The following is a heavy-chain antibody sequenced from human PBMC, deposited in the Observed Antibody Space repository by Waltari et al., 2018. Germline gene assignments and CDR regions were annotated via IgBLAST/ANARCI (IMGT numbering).Heavy chain of an antibody. CDR1: GGTFSSYA. Sequence: QVQLVQSGAEVKKPGSSVKVSCTASGGTFSSYAISWVRQAPGQGLEWMGGISPIFGTANYAQKFQGRVTITTDESTSTAYMELSSLRSEDTAVYYCARDPTAAGDWYFDLWGRGTLVTVSS. CDR2: ISPIFGTA. D-gene: IGHD6-13*01. V-gene: IGHV1-69*05. J-gene: IGHJ2*01. CDR3: ARDPTAAGDWYFDL.